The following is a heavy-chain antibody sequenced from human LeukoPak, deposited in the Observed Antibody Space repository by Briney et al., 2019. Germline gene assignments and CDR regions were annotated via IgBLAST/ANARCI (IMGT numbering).Heavy chain of an antibody. Sequence: PGGSPRLSCAASGFTFSSYWMNWARQAPGKGLEWVASINHNGNVNYYVDSVKGRFTISRDNAKNSLYLQMSNLRAEDTAVYFCARGGGLDVWDQGATVTVSS. V-gene: IGHV3-7*03. D-gene: IGHD3-16*01. CDR1: GFTFSSYW. CDR3: ARGGGLDV. CDR2: INHNGNVN. J-gene: IGHJ6*02.